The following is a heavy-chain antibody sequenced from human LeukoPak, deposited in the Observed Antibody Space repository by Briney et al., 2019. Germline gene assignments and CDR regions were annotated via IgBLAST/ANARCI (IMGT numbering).Heavy chain of an antibody. CDR3: ARRGIGADQGFDP. J-gene: IGHJ5*02. CDR2: IYPADSDT. D-gene: IGHD6-13*01. CDR1: GYRFSNYW. Sequence: GESLKISCQGSGYRFSNYWIAWVRQMPGKGLEWMGIIYPADSDTKYSPAFQGQVTISADKSISTAYLQWSSLKASDTAMYYCARRGIGADQGFDPWGQGTLVTVSS. V-gene: IGHV5-51*01.